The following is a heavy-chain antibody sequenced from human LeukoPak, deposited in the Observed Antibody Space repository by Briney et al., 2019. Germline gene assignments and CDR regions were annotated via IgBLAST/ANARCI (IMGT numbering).Heavy chain of an antibody. CDR3: ARGVVPAAMRGVPVDH. J-gene: IGHJ4*02. CDR2: INPNSGGT. CDR1: GYTFTGYY. V-gene: IGHV1-2*02. D-gene: IGHD2-2*01. Sequence: ASVKVSCKASGYTFTGYYMHWVRQAPGQGLEWMGWINPNSGGTNYAQKFQGRVTMTRDTSISTAYMELSRLRSDDTAVYYCARGVVPAAMRGVPVDHWGQGTLVTVSS.